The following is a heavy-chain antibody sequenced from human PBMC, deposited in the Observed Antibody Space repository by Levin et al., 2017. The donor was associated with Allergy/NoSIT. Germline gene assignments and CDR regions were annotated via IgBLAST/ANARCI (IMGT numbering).Heavy chain of an antibody. CDR3: AREGGTTKMDV. CDR2: ITSTSGYR. V-gene: IGHV3-21*01. Sequence: GGSLRLSCVVSGITSNNYTLTWVRQPPGKGLEWVSSITSTSGYRHYADSVKGRFTISRDNAKKSLYLQMNSLRPDDTAVYYCAREGGTTKMDVWGQGTTVTVSS. D-gene: IGHD2/OR15-2a*01. CDR1: GITSNNYT. J-gene: IGHJ6*02.